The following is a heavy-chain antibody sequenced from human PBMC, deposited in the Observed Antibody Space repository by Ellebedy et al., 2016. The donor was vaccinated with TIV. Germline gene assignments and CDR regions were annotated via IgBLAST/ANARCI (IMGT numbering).Heavy chain of an antibody. Sequence: GESLKISCAASGFSFVSYWMTWVRQAPGKGLEWLANINQDGSQKYYVDSVKGRFTISRDNAKSSLYLQMNSLSAEDTGVYYCATDGSYGDYRSPTHAFEMWGQGTMVTVSS. CDR2: INQDGSQK. V-gene: IGHV3-7*01. J-gene: IGHJ3*02. CDR1: GFSFVSYW. CDR3: ATDGSYGDYRSPTHAFEM. D-gene: IGHD4-17*01.